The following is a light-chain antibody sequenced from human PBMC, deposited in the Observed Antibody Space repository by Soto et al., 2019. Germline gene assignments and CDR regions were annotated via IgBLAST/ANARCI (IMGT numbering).Light chain of an antibody. CDR3: QQYYRSRT. J-gene: IGKJ1*01. CDR2: WAS. Sequence: DIVMTQSPDSLAVSLGERATINCKSSQSVLYSSNNNNYLAWYQQKPGQPPKLLIYWASTRESGVPDRFTGSGSVTDFTLTISSLQAEDVAVYYCQQYYRSRTFGQGTKVEIK. V-gene: IGKV4-1*01. CDR1: QSVLYSSNNNNY.